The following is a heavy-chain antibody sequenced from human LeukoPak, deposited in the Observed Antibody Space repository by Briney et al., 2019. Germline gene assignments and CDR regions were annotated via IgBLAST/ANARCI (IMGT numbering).Heavy chain of an antibody. CDR3: ARLFQRDTAVVSPGLNL. V-gene: IGHV4-34*01. CDR2: IKHGGST. D-gene: IGHD2-2*01. CDR1: GGSLSDYY. Sequence: SETLSLTCAVYGGSLSDYYWSWIRQPPGKGLEWIGEIKHGGSTYYNSSLKSRVTMSGDTSKNQFSLKLSSVTAADTAVYYCARLFQRDTAVVSPGLNLWGQGTLVTVSS. J-gene: IGHJ5*02.